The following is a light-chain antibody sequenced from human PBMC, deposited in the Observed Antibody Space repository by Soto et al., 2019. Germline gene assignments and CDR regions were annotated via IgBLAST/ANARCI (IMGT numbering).Light chain of an antibody. J-gene: IGLJ3*02. CDR1: SGHSSYA. V-gene: IGLV4-69*01. Sequence: QPVLTQSPSASASLGASVMLTCTLSSGHSSYAIAWHQQQPEKGPRYLMKLNSDGSHSKGDGIPDRFSGSSSGAERYLTISSLQSEDEADYYCQTWGTGLLVFGGGTKLTVL. CDR2: LNSDGSH. CDR3: QTWGTGLLV.